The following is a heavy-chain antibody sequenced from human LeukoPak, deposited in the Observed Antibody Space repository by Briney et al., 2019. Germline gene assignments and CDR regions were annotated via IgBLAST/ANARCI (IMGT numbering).Heavy chain of an antibody. CDR3: ASRGYSYGYRNFDY. V-gene: IGHV3-11*01. CDR1: GFTFNTNA. Sequence: GGSLRLSCATSGFTFNTNAMSWIRQAPGKGLEWVSYISSSGSTIYYADSVKGRFTISRDNAKNSLYLQMNSLRAEDTAVYYCASRGYSYGYRNFDYWGQGTLVTVSS. J-gene: IGHJ4*02. CDR2: ISSSGSTI. D-gene: IGHD5-18*01.